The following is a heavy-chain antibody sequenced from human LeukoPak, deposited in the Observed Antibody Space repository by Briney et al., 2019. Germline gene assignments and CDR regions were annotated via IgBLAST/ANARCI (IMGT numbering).Heavy chain of an antibody. V-gene: IGHV4-39*01. J-gene: IGHJ6*03. CDR3: ARHGMQSGYASYYYYYYYMDV. Sequence: SETLSLTCTVSGGSISSRSYYWGWIRQPPGKGLEWIGTIYYSGSTYYNPSLKSRVTISVDTSKNQFSLKLSSVTAADTAVYYCARHGMQSGYASYYYYYYYMDVWGKGTTVSVSS. CDR2: IYYSGST. CDR1: GGSISSRSYY. D-gene: IGHD5-12*01.